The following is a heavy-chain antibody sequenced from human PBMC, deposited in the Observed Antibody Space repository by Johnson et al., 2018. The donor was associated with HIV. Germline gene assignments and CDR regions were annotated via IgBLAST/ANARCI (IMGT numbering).Heavy chain of an antibody. D-gene: IGHD3-16*01. Sequence: VQLVESGGGLIQPGGSLRLSCAASGFTVTDKYMSWVRQAPGKGLEWVSVIYGGGDTFYADSVKGRFTISRDSSKNTLYLQMNSLRAEDTALYYCARGRSRVGEPTPDAFDIWGQGTMVTVSS. V-gene: IGHV3-53*01. J-gene: IGHJ3*02. CDR2: IYGGGDT. CDR1: GFTVTDKY. CDR3: ARGRSRVGEPTPDAFDI.